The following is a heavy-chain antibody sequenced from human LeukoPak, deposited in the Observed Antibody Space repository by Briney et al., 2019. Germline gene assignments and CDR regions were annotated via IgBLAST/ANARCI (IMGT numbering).Heavy chain of an antibody. CDR1: GYFITTGYH. CDR2: IFHNGNN. J-gene: IGHJ4*02. V-gene: IGHV4-38-2*02. Sequence: PSETLSLTCTVSGYFITTGYHWGWIRQPPGKGLEWIGYIFHNGNNYYNPSLKSRVTISVDTSRNQFSLKLRSMTAADTAVYYCASRNPYDILTGYYLFDYWGQGTLVTVSS. D-gene: IGHD3-9*01. CDR3: ASRNPYDILTGYYLFDY.